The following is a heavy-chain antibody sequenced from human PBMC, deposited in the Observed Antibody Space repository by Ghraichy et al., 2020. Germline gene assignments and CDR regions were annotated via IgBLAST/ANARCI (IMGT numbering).Heavy chain of an antibody. Sequence: GGSLRLSCAASGFSFSTYSMNWVRQVPGKGLEWLSYISGSSGSIYYADSVRGRFTVSRDNSKNSLFLQMNSLRDEDTAVYYCARDRDDIWGNYRYSFNYWRQRALVTVSS. CDR3: ARDRDDIWGNYRYSFNY. J-gene: IGHJ4*02. D-gene: IGHD3-16*02. V-gene: IGHV3-48*02. CDR1: GFSFSTYS. CDR2: ISGSSGSI.